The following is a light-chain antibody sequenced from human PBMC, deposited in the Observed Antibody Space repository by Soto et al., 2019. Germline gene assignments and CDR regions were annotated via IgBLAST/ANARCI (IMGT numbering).Light chain of an antibody. CDR3: QQYNDWPPYT. CDR2: GAS. CDR1: QSVSSY. J-gene: IGKJ1*01. Sequence: SVVAVSLSKKERATLSCRASQSVSSYLAWYQQKPGQAPRLLIYGASTRATGIPARFSGSGSGTEFTLTISSLQSEDFAVYYCQQYNDWPPYTFGQGTKVDIK. V-gene: IGKV3-15*01.